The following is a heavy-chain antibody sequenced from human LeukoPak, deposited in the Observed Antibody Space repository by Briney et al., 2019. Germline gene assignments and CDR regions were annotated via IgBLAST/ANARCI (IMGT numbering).Heavy chain of an antibody. CDR3: ARQRAGDYFDY. CDR2: IYENGIS. Sequence: SETLSLTCTVSGGSIRGYYWSWIRQPPGKGLEWIGYIYENGISNYNLSLKSRVTISLDTSKNQFSLKVNSVTTADTAVYYCARQRAGDYFDYWGQGTLVTVSP. CDR1: GGSIRGYY. V-gene: IGHV4-59*01. J-gene: IGHJ4*02. D-gene: IGHD2-21*01.